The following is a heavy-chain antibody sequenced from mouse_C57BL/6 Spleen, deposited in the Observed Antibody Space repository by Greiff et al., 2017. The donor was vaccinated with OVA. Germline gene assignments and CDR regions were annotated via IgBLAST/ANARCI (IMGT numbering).Heavy chain of an antibody. J-gene: IGHJ1*03. Sequence: QVQLQQSGAELVRPGASVTLSCKASGYTFTDYEMHWVKQTPVHGLEWIGAIDPETGGTAYNQKFQGKAILTADKSSSTAYMELRSLTSEDSAVYYCTGRGGCDYDGRGWYFDVWGTGTTVTVSS. CDR3: TGRGGCDYDGRGWYFDV. V-gene: IGHV1-15*01. D-gene: IGHD2-4*01. CDR1: GYTFTDYE. CDR2: IDPETGGT.